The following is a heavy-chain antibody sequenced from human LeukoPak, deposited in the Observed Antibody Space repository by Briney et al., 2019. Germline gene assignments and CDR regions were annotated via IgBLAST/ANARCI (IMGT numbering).Heavy chain of an antibody. D-gene: IGHD4-23*01. J-gene: IGHJ4*02. CDR3: ARGARHTVVTPYYFDY. CDR1: GGSISSGGYS. Sequence: SQTLSLTCAVSGGSISSGGYSWSWIRQPPGKGLEWIGYIYHSGSTYYNPSLKSRVTISVDRSKNQFSLKLSSVTAADTAVYYCARGARHTVVTPYYFDYWGQGTLVTVSS. CDR2: IYHSGST. V-gene: IGHV4-30-2*01.